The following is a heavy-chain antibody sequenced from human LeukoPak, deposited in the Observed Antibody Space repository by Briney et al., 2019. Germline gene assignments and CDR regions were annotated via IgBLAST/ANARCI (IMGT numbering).Heavy chain of an antibody. V-gene: IGHV3-48*03. Sequence: GSLRLSCAASGFTFSSYEMNWVRQAPGKGLEWVSYISSSGSTIYYADSVKGRFTISRDNAKNSLYLQMNSLRAEDTAVYYCARLNSSSWSVAFDIWGQGTMVTVSS. D-gene: IGHD6-13*01. J-gene: IGHJ3*02. CDR3: ARLNSSSWSVAFDI. CDR2: ISSSGSTI. CDR1: GFTFSSYE.